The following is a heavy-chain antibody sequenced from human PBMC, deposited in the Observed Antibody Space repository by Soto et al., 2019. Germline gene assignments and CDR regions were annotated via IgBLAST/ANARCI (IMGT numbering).Heavy chain of an antibody. D-gene: IGHD1-7*01. CDR3: ARGADSYRVELLHYYGMDV. CDR1: GFTFSSYT. J-gene: IGHJ6*02. Sequence: EVQLVESGGGLVQPGGSLRLSCAASGFTFSSYTMNWVRQAPGKGLECVSYISSGSSTIYYADSVKGRFTISRDNAKNSLYLQINSRRDEDTAVYYCARGADSYRVELLHYYGMDVWGQGTTVTVSS. CDR2: ISSGSSTI. V-gene: IGHV3-48*02.